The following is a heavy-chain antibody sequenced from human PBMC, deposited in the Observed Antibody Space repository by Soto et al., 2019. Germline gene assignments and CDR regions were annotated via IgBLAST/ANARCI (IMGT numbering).Heavy chain of an antibody. J-gene: IGHJ4*02. D-gene: IGHD3-22*01. Sequence: QVQLVESGGGVVQPGRSLRLSCAASGFTFSSYAMHWVSQAPGKGLEWVAVISYDGSNKYYADSVKGRFTISRDNSKNTLYLQMNSLRAEDTAVYYCAKNDRGGYYYDSSGYGQLGYWGQGTLVTVSS. CDR3: AKNDRGGYYYDSSGYGQLGY. CDR1: GFTFSSYA. V-gene: IGHV3-30-3*01. CDR2: ISYDGSNK.